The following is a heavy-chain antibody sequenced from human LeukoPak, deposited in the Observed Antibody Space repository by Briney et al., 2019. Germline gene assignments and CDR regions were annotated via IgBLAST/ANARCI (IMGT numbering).Heavy chain of an antibody. CDR2: IHNGGNA. CDR1: GGSISRYY. V-gene: IGHV4-39*01. J-gene: IGHJ4*02. Sequence: SETLSLTCNVSGGSISRYYWAWIRRPPGMGLESIGTIHNGGNASYTPSLKSRVTLSMDASRNQVSLRLSSVTAADTAVYYCASGYSTTLDFWGQGTLVTVSS. D-gene: IGHD6-13*01. CDR3: ASGYSTTLDF.